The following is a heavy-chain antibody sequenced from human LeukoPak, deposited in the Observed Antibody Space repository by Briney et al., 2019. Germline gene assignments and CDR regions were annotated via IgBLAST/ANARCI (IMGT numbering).Heavy chain of an antibody. Sequence: GGSLRLSCAASGFTVSSNYMSWVRQAPGKGLEWVSVIYSGGSTYYADSVKGRFTISRDNSKNTLYLQMNSLRAEDTAVYYCARDYPPRYCDFWSGYETWGQGTLVTVSS. CDR1: GFTVSSNY. V-gene: IGHV3-66*02. D-gene: IGHD3-3*01. J-gene: IGHJ5*02. CDR2: IYSGGST. CDR3: ARDYPPRYCDFWSGYET.